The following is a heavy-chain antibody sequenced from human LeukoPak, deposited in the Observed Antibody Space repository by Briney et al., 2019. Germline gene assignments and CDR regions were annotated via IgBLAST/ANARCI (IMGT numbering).Heavy chain of an antibody. J-gene: IGHJ4*02. CDR3: AKGYYYDSSGYAFFDY. Sequence: PGGSLRLSCAASGFTFSTYAMSSVRQAPGKGLEWVSAIRGSGGSTYYADSVKGRFTISRDNSKNTLYLQMSSLRAEDTAVYYCAKGYYYDSSGYAFFDYWGQGTLVTVSS. CDR2: IRGSGGST. V-gene: IGHV3-23*01. CDR1: GFTFSTYA. D-gene: IGHD3-22*01.